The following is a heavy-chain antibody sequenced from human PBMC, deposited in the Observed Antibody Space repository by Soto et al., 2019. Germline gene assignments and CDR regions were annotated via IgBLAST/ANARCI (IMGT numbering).Heavy chain of an antibody. CDR3: TTDTQNYDITLHNDYYYGMDV. D-gene: IGHD3-9*01. J-gene: IGHJ6*02. CDR1: GFTFSNAW. CDR2: IKSKTDGGTT. Sequence: EVQLVESGGGLVKPGGSLRLSCAASGFTFSNAWMNWVRQAPGKGLEWVGRIKSKTDGGTTDYAAPVKGRFTISRDDSKNTLYLQMNSLKTEDTAVYYCTTDTQNYDITLHNDYYYGMDVWGQGTTVTVSS. V-gene: IGHV3-15*07.